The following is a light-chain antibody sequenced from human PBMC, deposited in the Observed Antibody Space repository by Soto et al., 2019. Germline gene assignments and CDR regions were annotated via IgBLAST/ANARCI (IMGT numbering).Light chain of an antibody. CDR1: QSISSY. Sequence: DIQMTQSPSSLSASVGDRVTITCRASQSISSYLNWYQQKPGKAPKLLIYAASSLKSGVPSRFNGSGSGTDFTFTFSSLQPEDFATYYCQKSYRLPFTFGPGTKVDIK. CDR2: AAS. J-gene: IGKJ3*01. CDR3: QKSYRLPFT. V-gene: IGKV1-39*01.